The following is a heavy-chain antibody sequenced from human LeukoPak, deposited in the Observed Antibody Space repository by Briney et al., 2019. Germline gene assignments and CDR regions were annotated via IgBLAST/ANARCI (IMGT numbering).Heavy chain of an antibody. CDR1: GYTFTSYY. D-gene: IGHD4-11*01. CDR2: INPSGGST. V-gene: IGHV1-46*01. CDR3: ARATMTTVTTAYYYYGMDV. Sequence: ASVKVSCKASGYTFTSYYMHWVRQAPGQGLEWMGIINPSGGSTSYAQKFQGRVTMTRDTSTSTVYMELSSLRSEDTAVYYCARATMTTVTTAYYYYGMDVWGQGTTVTVSS. J-gene: IGHJ6*02.